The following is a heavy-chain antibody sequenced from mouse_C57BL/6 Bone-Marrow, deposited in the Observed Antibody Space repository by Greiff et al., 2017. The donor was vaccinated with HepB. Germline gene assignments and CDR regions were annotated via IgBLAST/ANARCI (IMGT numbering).Heavy chain of an antibody. D-gene: IGHD1-1*01. CDR2: IWSGGST. CDR3: AKGITTVVATADWYFDV. Sequence: VQLQQSGPGLVQPSQSLSITCTVSGFSLTSYGVHWVRQSPGKGLEWLGVIWSGGSTDYNAAFMSRLSITKDNSKSQVLFKMNSLQADDTAIYYCAKGITTVVATADWYFDVWGTGTTVTVSS. V-gene: IGHV2-5*01. J-gene: IGHJ1*03. CDR1: GFSLTSYG.